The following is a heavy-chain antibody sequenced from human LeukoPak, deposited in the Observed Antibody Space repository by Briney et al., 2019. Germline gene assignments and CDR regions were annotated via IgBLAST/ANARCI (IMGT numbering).Heavy chain of an antibody. Sequence: PGGSLRLSCAASGLTFTTYAMGWVRQAPGKGLEWVSTISGSGGSTYYADSVKGRFTISRDNAKNSLYLQMNSLRDEDTAVYYCASPSSGWLLSFDYWGQGTLVTVSS. J-gene: IGHJ4*02. D-gene: IGHD6-19*01. CDR1: GLTFTTYA. CDR2: ISGSGGST. CDR3: ASPSSGWLLSFDY. V-gene: IGHV3-23*01.